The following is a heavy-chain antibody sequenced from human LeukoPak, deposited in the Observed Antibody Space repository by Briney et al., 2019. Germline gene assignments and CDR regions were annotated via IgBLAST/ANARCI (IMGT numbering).Heavy chain of an antibody. D-gene: IGHD1-26*01. V-gene: IGHV3-23*01. CDR2: VSATGYTT. Sequence: GGSLRLSCVASGFTFSSYGMSWVRQAPGKGLEWVSYVSATGYTTSYADSVKGRFTISRDNAKNTVFLQMNSLRAEDTAEYYCAKGPLPILGYWGQGTLVTVSS. J-gene: IGHJ4*02. CDR1: GFTFSSYG. CDR3: AKGPLPILGY.